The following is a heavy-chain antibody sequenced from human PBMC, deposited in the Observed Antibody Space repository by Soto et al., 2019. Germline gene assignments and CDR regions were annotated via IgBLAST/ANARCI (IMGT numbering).Heavy chain of an antibody. V-gene: IGHV4-59*01. D-gene: IGHD4-4*01. CDR1: GGSISSYY. Sequence: SETLSLTCTVSGGSISSYYWSWIRQPPGKGLEWIGYIYYSGSTNYNPSLKSRVTISVDTSKNQFSLKLSSVTAADTAVYYCARDHDYSNFNWFDPWGREPWSPSPQ. CDR3: ARDHDYSNFNWFDP. CDR2: IYYSGST. J-gene: IGHJ5*02.